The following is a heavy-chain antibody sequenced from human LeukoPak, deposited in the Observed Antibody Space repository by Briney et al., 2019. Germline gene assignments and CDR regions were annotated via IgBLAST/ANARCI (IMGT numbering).Heavy chain of an antibody. J-gene: IGHJ4*02. CDR1: GYTFTSYY. V-gene: IGHV1-46*01. D-gene: IGHD6-19*01. CDR2: INPSGGST. CDR3: AREVSSGWYVAGY. Sequence: ASVKVSCKASGYTFTSYYMHWVRQAPGQGLEGMGIINPSGGSTSYAQKFQGRVTMTRDTSTSTVYMELSSLRSEDTAVYCCAREVSSGWYVAGYWGQGTLVTVSS.